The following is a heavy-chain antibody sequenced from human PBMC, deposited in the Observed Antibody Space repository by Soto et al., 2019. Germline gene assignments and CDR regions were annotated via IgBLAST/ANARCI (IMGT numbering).Heavy chain of an antibody. D-gene: IGHD6-19*01. Sequence: GGSLRLSCAASGFTFSSSWMHWVRQAPGKGLVWVSRIKGDGSSTSYADSVEGRFTISRDNAKNTLYLQMDSLRVEDTAVYYCGRDPHGENSGPHDAFDIWGQGTMVTVSS. CDR3: GRDPHGENSGPHDAFDI. CDR1: GFTFSSSW. CDR2: IKGDGSST. J-gene: IGHJ3*02. V-gene: IGHV3-74*01.